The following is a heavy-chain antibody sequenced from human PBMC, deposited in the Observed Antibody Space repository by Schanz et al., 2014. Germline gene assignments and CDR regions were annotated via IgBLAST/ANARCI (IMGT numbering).Heavy chain of an antibody. V-gene: IGHV3-23*01. CDR3: AKGRFGELSAFDI. J-gene: IGHJ3*02. D-gene: IGHD3-10*01. Sequence: EVQLLESGGGLVQPGGSPRLSCEASGFSFSTHAMSWVRQAPGKGLEWVSAISGSGGSTYYADSVKGRFTISRDNSKNTLFLQMNSLRAEDTAVYYCAKGRFGELSAFDIWGQGTMVTVSS. CDR2: ISGSGGST. CDR1: GFSFSTHA.